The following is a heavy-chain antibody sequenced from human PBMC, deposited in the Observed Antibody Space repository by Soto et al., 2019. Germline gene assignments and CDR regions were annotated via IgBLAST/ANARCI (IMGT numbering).Heavy chain of an antibody. CDR3: ARVYTGNRPANYYYYGMDV. D-gene: IGHD1-1*01. J-gene: IGHJ6*02. CDR2: MWYDGTTT. V-gene: IGHV3-33*01. Sequence: QVQLVESGGGVVQPGRSLRLSCVASGFTLKTYGIHWVRQVPGKGLEWVAVMWYDGTTTYYGDSVKGRFTISRDESKNTVILQMDSLRAEDTAVDHCARVYTGNRPANYYYYGMDVWGQGTTVTVSS. CDR1: GFTLKTYG.